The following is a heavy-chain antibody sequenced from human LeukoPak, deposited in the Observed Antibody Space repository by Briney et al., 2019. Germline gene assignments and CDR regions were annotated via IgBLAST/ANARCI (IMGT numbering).Heavy chain of an antibody. D-gene: IGHD5-24*01. V-gene: IGHV1-69*04. CDR3: ARGWLQLNSHFDY. CDR2: IISILGIA. Sequence: ASVKVSCKASGGTFSSYAISWVRQAPGQGLEWMGRIISILGIANYAQKFQGRVTITADKSTSTAYMELSSLRSEDTAVYYCARGWLQLNSHFDYWGQGTLVTVSS. CDR1: GGTFSSYA. J-gene: IGHJ4*02.